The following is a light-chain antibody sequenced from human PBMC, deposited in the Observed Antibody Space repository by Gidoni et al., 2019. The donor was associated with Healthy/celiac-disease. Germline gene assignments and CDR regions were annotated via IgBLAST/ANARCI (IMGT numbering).Light chain of an antibody. V-gene: IGKV3-11*01. CDR2: DAS. CDR1: QSVSSY. J-gene: IGKJ1*01. Sequence: DIVLTQSPATLSLSPGERATLSCRASQSVSSYLAWYQQKPGQAPRLLIYDASNRATGIPARFSGSGSGTDFTLTISSLEPEDFAVYYCQQRSNWPPTFXXXTKVEIK. CDR3: QQRSNWPPT.